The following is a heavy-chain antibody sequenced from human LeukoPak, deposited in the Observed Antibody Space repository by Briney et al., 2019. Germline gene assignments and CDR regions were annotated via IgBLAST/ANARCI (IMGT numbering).Heavy chain of an antibody. CDR1: GGSISSSGYY. Sequence: SPSETLSLTCTVSGGSISSSGYYWGWIRQPPGKGLEWIGSIYYSGSTYYNPSLKSRLTISVDTSKNQFSLKLNSVTAADTAVYYCARRDLSWYYFDYWGQGTLVTVSS. V-gene: IGHV4-39*01. J-gene: IGHJ4*02. CDR2: IYYSGST. CDR3: ARRDLSWYYFDY.